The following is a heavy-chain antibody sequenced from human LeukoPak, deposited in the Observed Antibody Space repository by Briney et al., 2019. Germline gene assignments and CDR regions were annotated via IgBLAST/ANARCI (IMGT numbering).Heavy chain of an antibody. D-gene: IGHD3-22*01. Sequence: GGSLRLSCAASGFTFSSYGMHWVRQAPGKGLEWVAVISYDGSNKYYADSVKGRFTISRDNSKNTLYLQMNSLRAEDTAVYYCAKEPYYYDSSGIDYWGQGTLVTVSS. CDR2: ISYDGSNK. J-gene: IGHJ4*02. V-gene: IGHV3-30*18. CDR3: AKEPYYYDSSGIDY. CDR1: GFTFSSYG.